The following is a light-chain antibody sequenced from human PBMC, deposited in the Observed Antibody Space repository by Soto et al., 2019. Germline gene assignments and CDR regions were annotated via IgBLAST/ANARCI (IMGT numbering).Light chain of an antibody. V-gene: IGKV1-39*01. CDR3: QQSYRTPT. J-gene: IGKJ5*01. Sequence: DIQMTQSPSSLSASVGDRVTITCQASQNINNYLNWYQQKPGRAPKLLIYDASTLQSGVPSRFSGSGSGTDYTLTISSLQPEDFATYYCQQSYRTPTFGQGTRLEIK. CDR1: QNINNY. CDR2: DAS.